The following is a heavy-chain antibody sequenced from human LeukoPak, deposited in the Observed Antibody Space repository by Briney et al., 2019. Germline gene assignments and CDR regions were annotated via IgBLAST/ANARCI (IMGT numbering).Heavy chain of an antibody. CDR2: MNPNSGNT. J-gene: IGHJ4*02. Sequence: ASVKVSCKASGYTFTSYDINWVRQATGQGLEWMGWMNPNSGNTGYAQKFQGRVTITRNTSISTAYMELSSLRSEDTAVYYCARDVGEVTATWYYFDYWGQGTLVTVSS. CDR3: ARDVGEVTATWYYFDY. D-gene: IGHD2-21*02. CDR1: GYTFTSYD. V-gene: IGHV1-8*03.